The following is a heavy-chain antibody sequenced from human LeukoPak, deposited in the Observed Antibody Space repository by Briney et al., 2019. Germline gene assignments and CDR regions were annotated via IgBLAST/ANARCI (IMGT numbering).Heavy chain of an antibody. Sequence: ASVTVSCKASGYTFTGYYMHWVRQAPGQGPEWMGWINPNSGGTNYAQKFQGRVTMTRDTSISTAYMELGRLRSDDTAVYYCARYYYGSGLGYWGQGTLVTVSS. CDR1: GYTFTGYY. CDR3: ARYYYGSGLGY. V-gene: IGHV1-2*02. CDR2: INPNSGGT. D-gene: IGHD3-10*01. J-gene: IGHJ4*02.